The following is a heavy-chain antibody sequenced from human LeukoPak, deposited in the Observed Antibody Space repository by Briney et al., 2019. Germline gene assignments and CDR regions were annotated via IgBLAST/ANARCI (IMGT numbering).Heavy chain of an antibody. V-gene: IGHV6-1*01. D-gene: IGHD2-2*01. CDR1: GDSVSSSSVT. CDR3: ARRLTQYDCFDP. CDR2: TYYRSTWYN. Sequence: SQTLSLTCAISGDSVSSSSVTWNWIRQSPSRGLEWLGRTYYRSTWYNDYAVSVRGRITVNPDTSKDQFSLHLNSVTPEDTAVYYCARRLTQYDCFDPWGQGILVTVSS. J-gene: IGHJ5*02.